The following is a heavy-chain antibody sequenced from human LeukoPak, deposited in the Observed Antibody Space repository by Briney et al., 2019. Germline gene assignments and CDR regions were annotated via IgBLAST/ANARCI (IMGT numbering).Heavy chain of an antibody. D-gene: IGHD3-3*01. CDR2: VYMSATTDYASVTP. V-gene: IGHV4-59*10. J-gene: IGHJ3*01. CDR1: GGSFSGYY. Sequence: SENLSLTCAVYGGSFSGYYWSWIRLSAGKGLEWIGRVYMSATTDYASVTPDYHPSLKGRVTISVDTSKNRLSLNLTSVTAADTAIYYCARGFFAVALDLWGQGTMVSVSS. CDR3: ARGFFAVALDL.